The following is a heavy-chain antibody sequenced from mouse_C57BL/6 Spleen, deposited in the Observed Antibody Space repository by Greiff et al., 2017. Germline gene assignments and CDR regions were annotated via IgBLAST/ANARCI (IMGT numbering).Heavy chain of an antibody. D-gene: IGHD2-3*01. Sequence: QVQLQQPGAELVKPGASVKLSCKASGYTFTSYWMQWVKQRPGQGLEWIGEIDPSDSYTNYNQKFKGKATLTVETSSSTAYMQLSSVTSEDSAVYYCARRAIYDGYYYDYWGQGTTLTVSS. CDR1: GYTFTSYW. V-gene: IGHV1-50*01. CDR3: ARRAIYDGYYYDY. CDR2: IDPSDSYT. J-gene: IGHJ2*01.